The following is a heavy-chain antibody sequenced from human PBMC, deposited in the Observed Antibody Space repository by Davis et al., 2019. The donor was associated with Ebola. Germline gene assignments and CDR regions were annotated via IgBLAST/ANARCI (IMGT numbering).Heavy chain of an antibody. CDR3: AHRREIEYSSSRDYFDY. D-gene: IGHD6-6*01. Sequence: SGPTLVKPTQTLTLTCTFSGFSLKTRGMCVSWVRQPPGKALEWLALIDWEDAKYYTPSLKTRLTISKDTSKNQVVLTMTNMDPVDTATYYCAHRREIEYSSSRDYFDYWGQGTLVTVSS. J-gene: IGHJ4*02. CDR2: IDWEDAK. CDR1: GFSLKTRGMC. V-gene: IGHV2-70*12.